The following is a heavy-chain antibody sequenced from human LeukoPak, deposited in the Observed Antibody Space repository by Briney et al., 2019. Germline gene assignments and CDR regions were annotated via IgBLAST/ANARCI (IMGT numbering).Heavy chain of an antibody. Sequence: GGSLRLSCAASGFTFDDYAMHWVRQAPGKGLEWVSGISWNSGSIGYADSVKGRFTISRDNAKNSLYLQMNSLRAEVTALYYCAKDISYDISTGYPDYWGQGTLVTVSS. CDR3: AKDISYDISTGYPDY. CDR2: ISWNSGSI. V-gene: IGHV3-9*01. CDR1: GFTFDDYA. J-gene: IGHJ4*02. D-gene: IGHD3-9*01.